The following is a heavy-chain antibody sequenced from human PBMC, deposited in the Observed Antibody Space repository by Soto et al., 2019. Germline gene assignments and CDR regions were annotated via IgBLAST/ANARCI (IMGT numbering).Heavy chain of an antibody. J-gene: IGHJ6*02. CDR1: GGSISSRSYF. CDR2: ISYSGST. D-gene: IGHD6-13*01. Sequence: SETLSLTCTVSGGSISSRSYFWGWIRQPPGKGLEWIGSISYSGSTYYNPSLKSRVTISVDTSKNQFSLKLSSVTAADTAVYYCARKQAAAGYYYYGMAVWGQGTTVTVAS. CDR3: ARKQAAAGYYYYGMAV. V-gene: IGHV4-39*01.